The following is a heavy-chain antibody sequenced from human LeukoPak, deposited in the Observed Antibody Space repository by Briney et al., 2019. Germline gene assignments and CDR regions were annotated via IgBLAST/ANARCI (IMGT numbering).Heavy chain of an antibody. V-gene: IGHV1-46*01. Sequence: ASVKVSCKASGYTFTSYYMHWVRQAHGQGLEWMGIINPSGGSTSYAQKFQGRVTMTRDTSTSTVYMELSSLRSEDTAVYYCARGYYDILTGYYRYYFDYWGQGTLVTVSS. D-gene: IGHD3-9*01. CDR3: ARGYYDILTGYYRYYFDY. CDR1: GYTFTSYY. CDR2: INPSGGST. J-gene: IGHJ4*02.